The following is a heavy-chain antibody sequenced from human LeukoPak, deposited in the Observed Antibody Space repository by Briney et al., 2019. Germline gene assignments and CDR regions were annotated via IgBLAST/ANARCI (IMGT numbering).Heavy chain of an antibody. Sequence: GGSLRLSYAASGFTFSNYSMNWVRQAPGNGLEWVSYISSFSSTISYADSVKGRFTISRDNAKNSLYLHMNRLRAEDTALYFCARDRPHSFWVKGTRVTVSS. J-gene: IGHJ4*02. D-gene: IGHD5-18*01. CDR3: ARDRPHSF. CDR1: GFTFSNYS. V-gene: IGHV3-48*04. CDR2: ISSFSSTI.